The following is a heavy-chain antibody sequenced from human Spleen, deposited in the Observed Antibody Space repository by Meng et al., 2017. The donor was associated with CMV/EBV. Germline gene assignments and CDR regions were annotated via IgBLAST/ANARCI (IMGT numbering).Heavy chain of an antibody. J-gene: IGHJ4*02. D-gene: IGHD3-10*01. V-gene: IGHV1-69-2*01. Sequence: VAGDTVSDDYMHWGQQDPGKGLEWMGLVDPEDGQIIYAEKFQGRVTITADTSTDSAYMELRRLRSEDTAVYYCASSRSGVWDYFHYWGQGTLVTVSS. CDR1: GDTVSDDY. CDR3: ASSRSGVWDYFHY. CDR2: VDPEDGQI.